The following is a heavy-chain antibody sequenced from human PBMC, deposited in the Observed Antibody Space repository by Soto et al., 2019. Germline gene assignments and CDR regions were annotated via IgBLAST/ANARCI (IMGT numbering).Heavy chain of an antibody. V-gene: IGHV4-39*01. CDR3: ARAPVITVVVAIHYAFDI. CDR1: GGSIRRSTDY. CDR2: IYNTVNT. D-gene: IGHD2-15*01. J-gene: IGHJ3*02. Sequence: SETLSLTCSVSGGSIRRSTDYWGWIRQSPGKGLEWIGNIYNTVNTYYNPSLKSRVTISVDTSQNQFSLRMTSVTAADTAVCYCARAPVITVVVAIHYAFDIWGQGTMVTVSS.